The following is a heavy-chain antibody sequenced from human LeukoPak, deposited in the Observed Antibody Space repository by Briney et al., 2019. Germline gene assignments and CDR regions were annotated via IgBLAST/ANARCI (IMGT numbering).Heavy chain of an antibody. V-gene: IGHV3-23*01. J-gene: IGHJ4*02. CDR1: GFTFSSYG. D-gene: IGHD6-13*01. CDR2: FGGGGGPT. Sequence: GGSLRLSCVASGFTFSSYGMSWVRQAPGKRLECCSGFGGGGGPTYYADSVKGRFTISRDNSKNTLYLQMNSLRADDTAVYYCAKDRRQLANFDYWGQGTLVTVSS. CDR3: AKDRRQLANFDY.